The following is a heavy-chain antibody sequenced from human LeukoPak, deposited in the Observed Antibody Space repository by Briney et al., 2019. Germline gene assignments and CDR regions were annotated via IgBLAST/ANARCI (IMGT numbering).Heavy chain of an antibody. D-gene: IGHD3-16*01. CDR2: TYYRSKWYN. CDR1: GDSVSKNSVA. Sequence: SQTLSLTCAISGDSVSKNSVAWNWIRQSPSRGLEWLGRTYYRSKWYNDYAVSVKSRITINPDTSKNQFSLHLKSVTPGDTAVYYCLRDWGDGAGYDYWGQGTLVTVSS. CDR3: LRDWGDGAGYDY. J-gene: IGHJ4*02. V-gene: IGHV6-1*01.